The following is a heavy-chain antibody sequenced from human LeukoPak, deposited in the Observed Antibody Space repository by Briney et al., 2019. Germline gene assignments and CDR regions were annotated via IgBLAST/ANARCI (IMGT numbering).Heavy chain of an antibody. D-gene: IGHD3-22*01. CDR3: AREGYYDSSGYGVGY. CDR2: ITNSGTTI. J-gene: IGHJ4*02. V-gene: IGHV3-11*01. CDR1: GFTFSDYY. Sequence: TGGSLRLSCAASGFTFSDYYMSWIRQAPGKGLEWISYITNSGTTIYYADSVKGRFTISRDNAKNSLYLQMNGLRAEDTAVYYCAREGYYDSSGYGVGYWGQGTLVTVSS.